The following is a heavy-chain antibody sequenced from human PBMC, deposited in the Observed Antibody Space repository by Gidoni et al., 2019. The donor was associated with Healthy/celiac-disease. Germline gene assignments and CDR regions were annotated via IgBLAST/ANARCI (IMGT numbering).Heavy chain of an antibody. CDR2: SNHRGST. Sequence: VQLQQWGAGLLKPSQTLSLTCAVYGGSFSGYYRSWIRQPPGKGLGWIGESNHRGSTNYNPSLNSRVTRSVDTSKNQFSLKLSSVTAADTAVYYCARVRHGGRTHAPYNWYDPGGQGTLVTVSS. CDR1: GGSFSGYY. J-gene: IGHJ5*02. V-gene: IGHV4-34*01. CDR3: ARVRHGGRTHAPYNWYDP. D-gene: IGHD1-1*01.